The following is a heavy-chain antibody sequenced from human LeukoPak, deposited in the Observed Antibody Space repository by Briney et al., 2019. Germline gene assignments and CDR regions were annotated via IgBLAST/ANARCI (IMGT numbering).Heavy chain of an antibody. D-gene: IGHD2-15*01. CDR2: ISGSAVGA. J-gene: IGHJ4*02. Sequence: PGGSLRLSCAASGFTFSSYAMSWVRQAPGKGLEWVSAISGSAVGASYADSAKGRFTISRDNSKNTLYLQMNSLRAEDTAAYYCAKSPRIVVVAAATYFDSWGQGTLVTVSS. CDR1: GFTFSSYA. V-gene: IGHV3-23*01. CDR3: AKSPRIVVVAAATYFDS.